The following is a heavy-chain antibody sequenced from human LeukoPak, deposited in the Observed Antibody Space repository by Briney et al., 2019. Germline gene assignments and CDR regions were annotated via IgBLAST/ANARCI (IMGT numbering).Heavy chain of an antibody. CDR1: GFTFSSYW. J-gene: IGHJ6*03. CDR3: ARVGHYCSSTSCTGAYYYMDV. Sequence: GGSLRLSCAASGFTFSSYWMSWVRQAPGKGLEWVANIKQDGSEKYYVDSVKGRFTISRDNAKNSLYLQMNSLRAEDTAVYYCARVGHYCSSTSCTGAYYYMDVWGKGTTVTVSS. V-gene: IGHV3-7*01. D-gene: IGHD2-2*01. CDR2: IKQDGSEK.